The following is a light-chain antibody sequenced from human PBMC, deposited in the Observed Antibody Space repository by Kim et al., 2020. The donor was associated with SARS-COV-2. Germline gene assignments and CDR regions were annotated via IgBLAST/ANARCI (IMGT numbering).Light chain of an antibody. CDR3: QQYGFSPNT. CDR2: GAS. CDR1: QSVSSY. J-gene: IGKJ2*01. V-gene: IGKV3-20*01. Sequence: PGERATLSCRASQSVSSYLAWYQQKPGQAPRLLIHGASSRATGIPDRFSGSGSGTDFTLTISRLEPEDFAVYYCQQYGFSPNTFGQGTKLEIK.